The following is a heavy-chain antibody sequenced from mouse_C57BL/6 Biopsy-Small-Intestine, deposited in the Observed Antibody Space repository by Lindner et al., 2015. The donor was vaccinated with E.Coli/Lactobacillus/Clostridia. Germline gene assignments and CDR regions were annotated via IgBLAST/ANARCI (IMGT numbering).Heavy chain of an antibody. Sequence: VQLQESGPELARPGASVKLSCKASGYTFTSYGISWVKQRTGQGLVWIGEIYPGSGSTYYNEKFKGKATLTADKSSSTAYMELRSLTSEDSAVYFCARGTTDPYWGQGTTLTVSS. CDR2: IYPGSGST. CDR3: ARGTTDPY. J-gene: IGHJ2*01. CDR1: GYTFTSYG. V-gene: IGHV1-81*01. D-gene: IGHD1-1*01.